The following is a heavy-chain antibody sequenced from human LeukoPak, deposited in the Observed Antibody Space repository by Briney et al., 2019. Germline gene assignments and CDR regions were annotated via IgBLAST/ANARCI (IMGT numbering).Heavy chain of an antibody. CDR2: INSDGSST. CDR3: ARMVRGGEYYFDY. CDR1: GFTFSSYW. V-gene: IGHV3-74*01. Sequence: GGSLRLSCAASGFTFSSYWMHWVRQAPGKGLVWVSRINSDGSSTSYADSVKGRFTISRDNAKNTLYLQMNSLRAEDTAVYYCARMVRGGEYYFDYWGQGTLVTVSS. J-gene: IGHJ4*02. D-gene: IGHD3-10*01.